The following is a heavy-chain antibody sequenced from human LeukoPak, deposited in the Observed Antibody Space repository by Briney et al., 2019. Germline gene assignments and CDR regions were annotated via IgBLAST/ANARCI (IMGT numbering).Heavy chain of an antibody. Sequence: GGSLRLSCAASGFTFSSYAMNWARQAPGKGLEWVSTISGTTGRTHYADSVRGRFTISRGNSKNTLYLQMNSLRAEDTAVYYCDGADYWGQGTPVTVSS. CDR3: DGADY. CDR2: ISGTTGRT. V-gene: IGHV3-23*01. D-gene: IGHD5-24*01. CDR1: GFTFSSYA. J-gene: IGHJ4*02.